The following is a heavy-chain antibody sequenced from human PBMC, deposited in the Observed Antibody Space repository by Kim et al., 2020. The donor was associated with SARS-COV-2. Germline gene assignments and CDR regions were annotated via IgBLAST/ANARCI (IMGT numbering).Heavy chain of an antibody. J-gene: IGHJ4*02. V-gene: IGHV4-34*01. Sequence: SQTLSLTCAVYGGSFSGYYWSWIRQPPGKGLEWIGEINHSGSTNYNPSLKSRVTISVDTSKNQFSLKLSSVTAADTAVYYCARGRGSSWYKGPNDYWGQGTLVTVSS. D-gene: IGHD6-13*01. CDR2: INHSGST. CDR3: ARGRGSSWYKGPNDY. CDR1: GGSFSGYY.